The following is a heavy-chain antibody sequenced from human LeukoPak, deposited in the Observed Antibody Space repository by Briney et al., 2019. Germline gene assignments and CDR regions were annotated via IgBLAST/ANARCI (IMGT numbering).Heavy chain of an antibody. V-gene: IGHV3-74*01. CDR3: ASAGGSAWSLDY. Sequence: GGSLRLSCLASGLTFNTYWMHWVRQVPGKGLVWVSHINTDGRSTSYADSVRGRFTISRDNAKNTLFLQMNSLRAEDTAVYYCASAGGSAWSLDYWGQGTLVTVSS. CDR1: GLTFNTYW. CDR2: INTDGRST. J-gene: IGHJ4*02. D-gene: IGHD6-19*01.